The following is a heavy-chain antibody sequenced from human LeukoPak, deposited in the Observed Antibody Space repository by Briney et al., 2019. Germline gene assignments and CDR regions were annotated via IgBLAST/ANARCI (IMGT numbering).Heavy chain of an antibody. Sequence: ASVKVSCKASGYTFTSYGISWVRQAPGQGLEWMGWISAYNGNTNYAQKLQGRVTMTTDTSTSTAYMELRSLRSDDTAVYYCARGGQYYDILTGFSNRYYFDYWGQGPLVTVSS. CDR3: ARGGQYYDILTGFSNRYYFDY. V-gene: IGHV1-18*01. D-gene: IGHD3-9*01. CDR2: ISAYNGNT. CDR1: GYTFTSYG. J-gene: IGHJ4*02.